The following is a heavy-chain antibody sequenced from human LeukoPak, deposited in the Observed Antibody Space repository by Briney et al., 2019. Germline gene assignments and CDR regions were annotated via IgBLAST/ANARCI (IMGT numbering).Heavy chain of an antibody. J-gene: IGHJ4*02. V-gene: IGHV3-23*01. CDR1: GFTFSSYA. Sequence: GGSLRLSCAASGFTFSSYAMSWVRQAAGKGLEWVSSISGSGGTTYHAGSVKGRFTISRDNSKNTLYLQMNSLRADDTAVYYCAKSQDYYESSGYNVWGQGTLVTVSS. D-gene: IGHD3-22*01. CDR2: ISGSGGTT. CDR3: AKSQDYYESSGYNV.